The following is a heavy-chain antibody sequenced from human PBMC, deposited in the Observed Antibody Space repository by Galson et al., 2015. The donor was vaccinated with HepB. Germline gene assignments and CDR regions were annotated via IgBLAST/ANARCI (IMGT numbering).Heavy chain of an antibody. Sequence: SLRLSCAASGFTFSDYWMTWVRQIPGKGLQWVANIEEDGTEKNYVDSVRGRFTISRDNVQDSLYLQMSSLRVEDTAVYYCARGHGSFVWGKGTTVTVSS. J-gene: IGHJ6*04. CDR2: IEEDGTEK. D-gene: IGHD3-10*01. CDR1: GFTFSDYW. CDR3: ARGHGSFV. V-gene: IGHV3-7*01.